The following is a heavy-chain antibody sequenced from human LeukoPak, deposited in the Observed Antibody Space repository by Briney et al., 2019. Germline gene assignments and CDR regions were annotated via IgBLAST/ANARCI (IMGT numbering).Heavy chain of an antibody. D-gene: IGHD3-22*01. J-gene: IGHJ3*02. CDR2: ISGSGGST. CDR1: GFTFSSYA. Sequence: GGSLRLSCAASGFTFSSYAMHWVRQAPGKGLEWVSAISGSGGSTYYADSVKGRFTISRDNSKNTLYLQMNSLRAEDTAVYYCAKGNYYDSSGYSDAFDIWGQGTMVTVSS. CDR3: AKGNYYDSSGYSDAFDI. V-gene: IGHV3-23*01.